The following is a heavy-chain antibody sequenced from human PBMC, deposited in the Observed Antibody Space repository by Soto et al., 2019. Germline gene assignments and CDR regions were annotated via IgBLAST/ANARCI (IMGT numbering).Heavy chain of an antibody. CDR1: GFTFTSYY. J-gene: IGHJ4*02. CDR2: INPNSGGT. D-gene: IGHD3-22*01. CDR3: ARDQGGKHFYYSTSYYEYFDY. Sequence: GASVKVSCKTSGFTFTSYYIHWVRQAPRQGLEWMGWINPNSGGTNYAQKFRGRVTMTRDTSISTAYMELSSLKSDDTAVYYCARDQGGKHFYYSTSYYEYFDYWGQGTLVTVSS. V-gene: IGHV1-2*02.